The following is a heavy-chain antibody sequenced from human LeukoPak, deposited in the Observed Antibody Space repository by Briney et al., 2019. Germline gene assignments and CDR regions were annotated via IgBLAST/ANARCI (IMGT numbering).Heavy chain of an antibody. CDR2: IYTSGST. J-gene: IGHJ3*02. V-gene: IGHV4-4*07. D-gene: IGHD3-22*01. Sequence: ASETLSLTCTVSGDSISSYYWRWIRQPAGKGLEWIGRIYTSGSTNYNPSLKSRVTMSVDTSRNQFSLKLNSVTAADTAVYYCARDNPPAWYYDSSGYGPNDAFDIWGQGTLVTVSS. CDR1: GDSISSYY. CDR3: ARDNPPAWYYDSSGYGPNDAFDI.